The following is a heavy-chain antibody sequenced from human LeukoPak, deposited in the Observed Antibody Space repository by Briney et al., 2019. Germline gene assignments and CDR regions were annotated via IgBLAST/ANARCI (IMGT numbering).Heavy chain of an antibody. CDR3: AGLNGPWGVTMVRGVTSVLEGYNWFDP. V-gene: IGHV5-51*01. Sequence: GESLKISCKGSGYSFTSYWIGWVRQMPGKGLEGMGIIYPGDADTRYSPSFQGQVTISADKSISTAYLQWSSLKASDTAMYYCAGLNGPWGVTMVRGVTSVLEGYNWFDPWGQGTLVTVSS. J-gene: IGHJ5*02. D-gene: IGHD3-10*01. CDR1: GYSFTSYW. CDR2: IYPGDADT.